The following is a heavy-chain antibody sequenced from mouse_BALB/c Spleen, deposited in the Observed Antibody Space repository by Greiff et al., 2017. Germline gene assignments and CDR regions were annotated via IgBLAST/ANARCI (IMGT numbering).Heavy chain of an antibody. V-gene: IGHV2-5-1*01. CDR2: IWRGGST. Sequence: LVESGPSLVQPSQSLSITCTVSGFSLTSYGVHWVRQSPGKGLEWLGVIWRGGSTDYNAAFMSRLSITKDNSKSQVFFKMNSLQADDTAIYYCAKESDGYPYYYAMDYWGQGTSVTVSS. D-gene: IGHD2-3*01. J-gene: IGHJ4*01. CDR3: AKESDGYPYYYAMDY. CDR1: GFSLTSYG.